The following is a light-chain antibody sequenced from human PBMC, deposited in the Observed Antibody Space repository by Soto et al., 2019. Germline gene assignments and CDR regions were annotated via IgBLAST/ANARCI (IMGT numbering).Light chain of an antibody. V-gene: IGLV1-40*01. J-gene: IGLJ1*01. CDR2: GGN. CDR1: SSNIGAPYD. CDR3: QSYDMSLNNHV. Sequence: VMTQSPDSLTVSLGERATISCTGSSSNIGAPYDVHWYQHLPGTAPKLLIYGGNNRPSGVPDRFSGSRSGTSASLAITGLQAEDEADYYCQSYDMSLNNHVFGTGTRSPS.